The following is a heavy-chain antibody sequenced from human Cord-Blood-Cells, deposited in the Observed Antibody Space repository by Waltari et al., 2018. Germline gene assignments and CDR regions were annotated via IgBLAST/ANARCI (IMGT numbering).Heavy chain of an antibody. J-gene: IGHJ2*01. V-gene: IGHV4-4*02. Sequence: QVQLQESGPGLVKPSGTLSLTCAGSGGSISSSNWWRWVRQSPGEGLEWIGEIYHSGSTNYNPSLKSRVTISVDKSKNQFSLKLSSVTAADTAVYYCARDRGYCSSTSCYTWYFDLWGRGTLVTVSS. CDR3: ARDRGYCSSTSCYTWYFDL. CDR1: GGSISSSNW. D-gene: IGHD2-2*02. CDR2: IYHSGST.